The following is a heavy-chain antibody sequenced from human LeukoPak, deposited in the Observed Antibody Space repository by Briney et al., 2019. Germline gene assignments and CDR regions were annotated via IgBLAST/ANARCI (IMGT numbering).Heavy chain of an antibody. Sequence: PGGSLRLSCAASGFTFSSYAMNWVRQAPGKGLEGVSTISGSGSSTYYADSVRGRFTISRDNSKNTLFLQVGSLRAEDTAVYYCAKDYQRRYYDSSGSNAFDIWGQGTMVTVSS. CDR1: GFTFSSYA. D-gene: IGHD3-22*01. J-gene: IGHJ3*02. CDR3: AKDYQRRYYDSSGSNAFDI. CDR2: ISGSGSST. V-gene: IGHV3-23*01.